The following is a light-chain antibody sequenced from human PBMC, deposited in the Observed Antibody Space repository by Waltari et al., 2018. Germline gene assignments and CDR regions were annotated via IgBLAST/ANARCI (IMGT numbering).Light chain of an antibody. CDR2: DIN. Sequence: QSALTQPASVSGSPGPSITISCTGTYNDVGGDASVSWYQDHPDQAPKVIIYDINNRPSGVSDRFSGSKSGNTASLTISGLQPEDEAYYYCSAQSNNNVVMFGGGTKLTVL. V-gene: IGLV2-14*03. J-gene: IGLJ3*02. CDR1: YNDVGGDAS. CDR3: SAQSNNNVVM.